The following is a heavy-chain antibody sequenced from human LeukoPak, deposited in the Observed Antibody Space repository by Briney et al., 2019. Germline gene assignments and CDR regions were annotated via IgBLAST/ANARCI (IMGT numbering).Heavy chain of an antibody. CDR1: GGSISSYY. Sequence: SETLSLTCTVSGGSISSYYWSWIRQPAGKGLEWIGRIYTSGSTNYNPSLKSRVTMSVDTSKNQFSLKLSSVTAADTAVYYCARDLTLDYDILTGSVRNAFDIWGQGTMVTVSS. CDR2: IYTSGST. J-gene: IGHJ3*02. D-gene: IGHD3-9*01. CDR3: ARDLTLDYDILTGSVRNAFDI. V-gene: IGHV4-4*07.